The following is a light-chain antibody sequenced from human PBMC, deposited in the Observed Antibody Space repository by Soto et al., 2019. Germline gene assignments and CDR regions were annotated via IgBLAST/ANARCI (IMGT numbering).Light chain of an antibody. Sequence: NFMLTQPHSVSEAPGKTVTISCARSSGNIANNYVQWYQLRPGSSPTTVVQDDDQRPSGVPDRFSGSIDTSSNSASLTISGLQTEDEADYYCQSYGGGVIFGGGTKLTV. V-gene: IGLV6-57*01. CDR1: SGNIANNY. CDR2: DDD. J-gene: IGLJ2*01. CDR3: QSYGGGVI.